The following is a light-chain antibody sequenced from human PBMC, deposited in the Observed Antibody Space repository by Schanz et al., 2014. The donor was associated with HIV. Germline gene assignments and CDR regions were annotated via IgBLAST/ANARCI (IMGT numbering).Light chain of an antibody. CDR1: SSDVGGYNY. CDR3: APYAGSNNLV. CDR2: EVS. V-gene: IGLV2-8*01. Sequence: QSALTQPPSASGSPGQSVTISCTGTSSDVGGYNYVSWCQQHPGKAPKLMIYEVSKRPSGVPDRFSGSKSGNTASLTVSGLQAEDEAYYYCAPYAGSNNLVFGGGTKLTVL. J-gene: IGLJ2*01.